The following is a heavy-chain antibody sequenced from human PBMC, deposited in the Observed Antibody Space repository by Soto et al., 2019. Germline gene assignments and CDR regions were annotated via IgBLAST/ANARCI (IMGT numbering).Heavy chain of an antibody. CDR3: ARDFSLDY. CDR1: GFNFSTYW. Sequence: EVQLVESGGGLVQPGGSLRLSCAASGFNFSTYWMTWVRQAPGKGLEWVANIKEDGSEKYYVDSVKGRFAISRDNAKNSVYLQMNSLRAEDTAVCYCARDFSLDYWGQGTLVSVSS. V-gene: IGHV3-7*03. CDR2: IKEDGSEK. J-gene: IGHJ4*02.